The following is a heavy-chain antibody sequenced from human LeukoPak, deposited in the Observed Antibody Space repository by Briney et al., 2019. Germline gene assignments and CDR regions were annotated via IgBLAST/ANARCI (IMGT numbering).Heavy chain of an antibody. V-gene: IGHV3-64*01. D-gene: IGHD1-26*01. CDR3: ARALYTGNNLLFDC. Sequence: GGSLRLSCAASGFTFSNYAMRWVRQAPGKGLEYVSVINSNGNTTFYANSVKGRFTISRDNSKNTLYLQMGSLGADDMGVYYCARALYTGNNLLFDCWGQGTQVTVSS. J-gene: IGHJ4*02. CDR1: GFTFSNYA. CDR2: INSNGNTT.